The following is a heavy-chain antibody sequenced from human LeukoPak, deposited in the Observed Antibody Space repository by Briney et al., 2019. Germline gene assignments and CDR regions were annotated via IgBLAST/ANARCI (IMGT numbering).Heavy chain of an antibody. J-gene: IGHJ6*03. CDR3: ARGLPAAMSLIYYYYYMDV. CDR2: INHSGST. V-gene: IGHV4-34*01. D-gene: IGHD2-2*01. CDR1: GGSFSGYY. Sequence: SETLSLTCAVYGGSFSGYYWSWIRQPPGKGLEWIGEINHSGSTNYNPSLKSRVTISVDTSKNQFSLKLSSVTAADTAVYYCARGLPAAMSLIYYYYYMDVWGKGTTVTVSS.